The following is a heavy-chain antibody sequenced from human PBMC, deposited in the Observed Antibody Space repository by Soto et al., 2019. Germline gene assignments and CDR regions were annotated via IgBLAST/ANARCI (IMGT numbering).Heavy chain of an antibody. CDR2: ISSRVGSA. D-gene: IGHD5-12*01. Sequence: GGSRRRSWAAAGSTFSSHGMSWVRQAPGAGMVWVSAISSRVGSAYHSDSVAGRFTSSRDNSKNTVYLQMNSLRAEDTAVYYCAKALSGCLRSVYYYYGMDVWGQGTMVTVSS. CDR1: GSTFSSHG. J-gene: IGHJ6*02. CDR3: AKALSGCLRSVYYYYGMDV. V-gene: IGHV3-23*01.